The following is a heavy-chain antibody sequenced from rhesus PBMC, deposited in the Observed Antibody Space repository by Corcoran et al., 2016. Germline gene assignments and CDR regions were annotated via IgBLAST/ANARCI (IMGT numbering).Heavy chain of an antibody. CDR3: SRGSYGNYEDY. J-gene: IGHJ4*01. CDR1: GASIRGYYY. CDR2: IAGTMPIT. V-gene: IGHV4-73*01. Sequence: QVNLQQWGEGLVKPSETLSLTCAVYGASIRGYYYWTWIRQAPGKGLELIGNIAGTMPITYYTPSLKNRVTISKDTSKNQLSLKLSSVTAADTAVYYCSRGSYGNYEDYWGQGVLVTVSS. D-gene: IGHD4-17*01.